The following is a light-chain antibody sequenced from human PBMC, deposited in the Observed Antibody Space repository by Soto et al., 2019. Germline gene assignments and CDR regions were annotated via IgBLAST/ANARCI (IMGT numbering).Light chain of an antibody. CDR3: PQYNNWPQA. V-gene: IGKV3-15*01. CDR1: QSVSSN. Sequence: IVMTQSPATLSVSPGARATLSCRARQSVSSNLAGYQQKPGQAPRLLLYGASTRATGIPARFSGGGSGTEFTLTITSLQSEEFAVYYGPQYNNWPQAFGQGTKVEIK. CDR2: GAS. J-gene: IGKJ1*01.